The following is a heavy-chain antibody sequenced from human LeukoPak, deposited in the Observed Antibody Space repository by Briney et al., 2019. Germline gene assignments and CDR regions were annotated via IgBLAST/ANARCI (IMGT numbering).Heavy chain of an antibody. CDR3: ARAGGPAAGPRRGKIYSFDY. CDR1: GDSVSTISAA. CDR2: TYYRSKWFN. J-gene: IGHJ4*02. D-gene: IGHD6-13*01. Sequence: SQTLSLTCAISGDSVSTISAAWNWIRQSPSRGLEWLGRTYYRSKWFNEYAESVKSRITINPDTSKNQFSLHLSSVTPEDTAVYYCARAGGPAAGPRRGKIYSFDYWGQGTLVTVSS. V-gene: IGHV6-1*01.